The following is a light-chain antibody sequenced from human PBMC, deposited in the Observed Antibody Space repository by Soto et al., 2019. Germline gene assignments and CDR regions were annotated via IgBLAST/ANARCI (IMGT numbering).Light chain of an antibody. CDR2: KAS. Sequence: DIQMTQSPSTLSASVGARVTITCRASQSISSWLAWYQQKPGKAPKLLIYKASTLKSGVPSRFSGSGSGTEFTLTISSLQPDDFATYYCQHYNSYSEAFGQGTKVDNK. J-gene: IGKJ1*01. CDR1: QSISSW. V-gene: IGKV1-5*03. CDR3: QHYNSYSEA.